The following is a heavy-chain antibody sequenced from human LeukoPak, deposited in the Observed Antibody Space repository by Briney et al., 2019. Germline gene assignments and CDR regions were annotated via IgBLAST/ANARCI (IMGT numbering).Heavy chain of an antibody. J-gene: IGHJ3*02. Sequence: GGSLRLSCAASGFTFRNAWISWVRQAPGKGLEWVGFIKSKTDGGTTDYAAPVKGRFTISRDDSKNTLYLQMDSLKTEDTVVYYCTTGDYGAFDIWGQGTMVTVSS. D-gene: IGHD4-17*01. CDR1: GFTFRNAW. V-gene: IGHV3-15*01. CDR3: TTGDYGAFDI. CDR2: IKSKTDGGTT.